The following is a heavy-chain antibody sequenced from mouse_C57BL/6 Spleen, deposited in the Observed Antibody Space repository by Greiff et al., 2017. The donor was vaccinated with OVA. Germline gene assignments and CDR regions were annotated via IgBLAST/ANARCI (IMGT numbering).Heavy chain of an antibody. CDR2: IYPGDGDT. D-gene: IGHD2-4*01. Sequence: VMLVESGPELVKPGASVKISCKASGYAFSSSWLNWVKQRPGKGLEWIGRIYPGDGDTNYNGKFKGKATLTADKSSSTAYMHLSSLTSEDSAVYFCARGDDYSYYAMDYWGQGTSVTVSS. CDR3: ARGDDYSYYAMDY. CDR1: GYAFSSSW. V-gene: IGHV1-82*01. J-gene: IGHJ4*01.